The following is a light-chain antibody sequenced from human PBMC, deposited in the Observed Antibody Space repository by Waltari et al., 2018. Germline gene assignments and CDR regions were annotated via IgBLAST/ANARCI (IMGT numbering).Light chain of an antibody. CDR2: DVS. CDR1: SSDVGTYNS. Sequence: QSALTQPASVSGSPGQSITISCTGTSSDVGTYNSVSWYQDHPGQSPKVIIYDVSDRPSGVSARFSASKSGNTASLTISRLQAEDEADYYCSSQSSNNVVLFGGGTKVTVL. CDR3: SSQSSNNVVL. J-gene: IGLJ3*02. V-gene: IGLV2-14*03.